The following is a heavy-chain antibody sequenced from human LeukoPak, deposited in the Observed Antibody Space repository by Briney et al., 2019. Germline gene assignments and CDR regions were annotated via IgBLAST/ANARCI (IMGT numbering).Heavy chain of an antibody. D-gene: IGHD3-10*01. V-gene: IGHV1-18*01. CDR2: ISAYNGNT. CDR1: GYTFTSYG. J-gene: IGHJ6*03. CDR3: ARVPRGDYGSGSYYKPNYYYYYMDV. Sequence: ASVKVSCKASGYTFTSYGISWVRQAPGQGLEWMGWISAYNGNTNYAQKLQGRVTMTTDTSTSTAYMELRSLRSDDTAVYYCARVPRGDYGSGSYYKPNYYYYYMDVWGKGTTVTISS.